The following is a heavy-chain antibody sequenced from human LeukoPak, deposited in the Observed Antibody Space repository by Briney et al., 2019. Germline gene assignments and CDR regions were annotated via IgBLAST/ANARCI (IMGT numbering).Heavy chain of an antibody. CDR1: GFTFSSYA. V-gene: IGHV3-23*01. D-gene: IGHD1-26*01. J-gene: IGHJ4*02. CDR2: ISGSGGST. Sequence: GGSLRLSCAASGFTFSSYAMSWVREAPGKGLEWVSAISGSGGSTYYADSVKGRFTISRDNSKNTLYLQMNSLRAEDTAVYYCAKERVGASGVYYFDYWGQGTLVTVSS. CDR3: AKERVGASGVYYFDY.